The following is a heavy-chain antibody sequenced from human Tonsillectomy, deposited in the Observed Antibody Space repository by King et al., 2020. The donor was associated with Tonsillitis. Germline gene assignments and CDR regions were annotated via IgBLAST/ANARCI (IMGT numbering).Heavy chain of an antibody. V-gene: IGHV1-69*04. D-gene: IGHD1-26*01. Sequence: QLVQSGAEVKKPGSSVKVSCKASRGTFSSYAISWVRQAPGQGLEWMGRIIPILDIANYAQKFQGRVTITADKSTSTAYMELSSLRSEDTAVYYCARMWVGATGTIAFDIWGQGTMVTVSS. CDR1: RGTFSSYA. CDR2: IIPILDIA. J-gene: IGHJ3*02. CDR3: ARMWVGATGTIAFDI.